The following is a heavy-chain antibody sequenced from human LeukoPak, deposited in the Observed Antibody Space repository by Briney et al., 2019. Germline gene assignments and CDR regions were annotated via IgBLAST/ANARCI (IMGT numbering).Heavy chain of an antibody. CDR1: EFTFSIYS. Sequence: PGGTLRLSRAPSEFTFSIYSMKWGRQAPGHGLEGFSYITNSGNSKSYADSVKGRFTISRDNTKNSLYLQMNGLRAEDTAVYYCARTRSSGYLTFDYWGQGILVTVSS. J-gene: IGHJ4*02. D-gene: IGHD3-22*01. CDR2: ITNSGNSK. V-gene: IGHV3-48*01. CDR3: ARTRSSGYLTFDY.